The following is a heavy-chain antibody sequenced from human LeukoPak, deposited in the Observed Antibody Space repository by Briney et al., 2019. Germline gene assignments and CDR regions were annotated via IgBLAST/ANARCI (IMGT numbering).Heavy chain of an antibody. V-gene: IGHV4-38-2*02. CDR1: GYSISSGYY. CDR3: ARQTIDSAAGNFDY. J-gene: IGHJ4*02. CDR2: IYHSGST. D-gene: IGHD6-13*01. Sequence: PSETLSLTCTVSGYSISSGYYWGWIRQPPGKGLEWIGSIYHSGSTYYNPSLKSRVTISVDTSKNQFSLKLSSVTAADTAVYYCARQTIDSAAGNFDYWGQGTLVTVSS.